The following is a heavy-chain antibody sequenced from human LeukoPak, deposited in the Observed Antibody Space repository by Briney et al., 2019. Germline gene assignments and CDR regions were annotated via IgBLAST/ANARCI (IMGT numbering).Heavy chain of an antibody. CDR3: ATGRREWLFRSGSTPWYYYYGMDA. CDR1: GFTVSSNY. J-gene: IGHJ6*02. Sequence: GGSLRLSCAASGFTVSSNYMSWVRQAPGKGLEWVSVIYSGGSTYYADSVKGRFTISRDNSKNTLYLQMNSLRAEDTAVYYCATGRREWLFRSGSTPWYYYYGMDAWGQGTTVTVSS. D-gene: IGHD3-3*01. V-gene: IGHV3-66*01. CDR2: IYSGGST.